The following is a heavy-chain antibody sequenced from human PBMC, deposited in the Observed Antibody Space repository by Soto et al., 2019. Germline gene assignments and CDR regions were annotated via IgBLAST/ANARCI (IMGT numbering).Heavy chain of an antibody. V-gene: IGHV4-61*01. D-gene: IGHD6-19*01. J-gene: IGHJ4*02. CDR3: ARSGSGSGWL. CDR2: IYYSGST. CDR1: GGSVSSGRFY. Sequence: QVQLQESGPGLVKPSETLPLTCTVSGGSVSSGRFYWSWIRQPPGKGLEWIGYIYYSGSTKYNSSLRSRVTISVDTSKNQFSLKLTSVTAADTAVYYCARSGSGSGWLGGQGTLVTVSS.